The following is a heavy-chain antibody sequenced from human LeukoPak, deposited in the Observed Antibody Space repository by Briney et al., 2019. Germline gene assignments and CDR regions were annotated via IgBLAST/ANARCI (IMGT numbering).Heavy chain of an antibody. D-gene: IGHD5-12*01. CDR3: ARGAPIGIVATTSAFDI. V-gene: IGHV1-46*01. CDR1: GYTFTSYY. Sequence: ASATLSCKASGYTFTSYYMHWVRQAPGQGLEWMGIINPSGGSTSYAQKFQGRVTMTRDTSTSTVYMELSSLRSEDTAVYYCARGAPIGIVATTSAFDIWGQGTMVTVSS. J-gene: IGHJ3*02. CDR2: INPSGGST.